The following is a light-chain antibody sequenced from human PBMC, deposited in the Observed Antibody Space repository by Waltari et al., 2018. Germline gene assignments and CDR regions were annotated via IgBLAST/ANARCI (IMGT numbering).Light chain of an antibody. CDR1: QSVLYSSNNKNY. Sequence: DIVMTQSPDSLAVSLGERATINCKSSQSVLYSSNNKNYLAWYQQKTGQPPKLLVYWASTRESGVPDRFSGSGSGTEFTLAISSLQAEDVAIYYCQQYLSTPPTFGQGTKVEIK. V-gene: IGKV4-1*01. CDR3: QQYLSTPPT. CDR2: WAS. J-gene: IGKJ1*01.